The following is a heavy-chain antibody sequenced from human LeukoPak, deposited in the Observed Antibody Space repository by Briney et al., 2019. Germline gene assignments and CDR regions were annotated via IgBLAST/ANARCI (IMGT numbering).Heavy chain of an antibody. V-gene: IGHV1-2*02. CDR3: AALAAAGVDY. J-gene: IGHJ4*02. Sequence: ASVKVSCKASGYTFTGYFMHWVRQAPGQGLEWMGWINPNSGGTNYAQKFQERVTITRDMSTSTAYMELSSLRSEDTAVYYCAALAAAGVDYWGQGTLVTVSS. CDR2: INPNSGGT. CDR1: GYTFTGYF. D-gene: IGHD6-13*01.